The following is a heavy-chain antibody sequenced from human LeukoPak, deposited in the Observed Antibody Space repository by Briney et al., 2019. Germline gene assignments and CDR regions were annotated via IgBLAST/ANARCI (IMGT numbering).Heavy chain of an antibody. J-gene: IGHJ5*02. CDR3: ARIAAARTNWFDP. CDR1: GGSISSYY. D-gene: IGHD6-13*01. Sequence: PSETLSLTCTVSGGSISSYYWSWIRQPPGKGLEWIGYIYYSGSTNYNPSLKSRVTISVDTSKNQFSLKLSSVTAADTAVYYCARIAAARTNWFDPWGQGTLVTVSS. V-gene: IGHV4-59*08. CDR2: IYYSGST.